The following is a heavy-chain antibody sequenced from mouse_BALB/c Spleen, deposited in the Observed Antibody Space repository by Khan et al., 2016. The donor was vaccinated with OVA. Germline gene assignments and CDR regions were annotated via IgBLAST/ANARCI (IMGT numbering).Heavy chain of an antibody. CDR3: AGAYYRNYFDY. Sequence: VQLQQSGAELGRPGSSVKLSCKTTGFTFTSYGIKWVKQRPGQGLEWIGYIYPGNGYTVYNEKFQGKATLTSDTSSSTAYMQLRSLTSEDSAICCCAGAYYRNYFDYWGQGTTLTVSS. V-gene: IGHV1S134*01. D-gene: IGHD2-14*01. CDR1: GFTFTSYG. CDR2: IYPGNGYT. J-gene: IGHJ2*01.